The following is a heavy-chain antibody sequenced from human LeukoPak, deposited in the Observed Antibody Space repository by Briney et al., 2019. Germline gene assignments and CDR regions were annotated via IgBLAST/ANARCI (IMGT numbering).Heavy chain of an antibody. V-gene: IGHV3-23*01. Sequence: PGGSLRLSCAASGFPFSTYAMSWVRQVPGKRLEWVSVISGSGGDTYYADSVKGRFTISGDNSKNTVYLQMNSLRAEDTALYYCAKGGVYGDYYFDYWGQGTLVTVSS. CDR1: GFPFSTYA. J-gene: IGHJ4*02. CDR2: ISGSGGDT. CDR3: AKGGVYGDYYFDY. D-gene: IGHD4-17*01.